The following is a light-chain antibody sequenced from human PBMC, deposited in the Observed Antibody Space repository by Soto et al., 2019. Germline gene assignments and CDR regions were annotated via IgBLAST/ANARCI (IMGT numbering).Light chain of an antibody. V-gene: IGKV3-11*01. CDR1: QSISSD. Sequence: EIVLTQSPATLSLSPGERATVSCRASQSISSDLARYQQKPGQAPRLLIYDASNSATGIPARFSGSGSGTDFTLTISSLEPEDFAVYYCQQRNSWPRTFGQGTKVEVK. CDR3: QQRNSWPRT. CDR2: DAS. J-gene: IGKJ1*01.